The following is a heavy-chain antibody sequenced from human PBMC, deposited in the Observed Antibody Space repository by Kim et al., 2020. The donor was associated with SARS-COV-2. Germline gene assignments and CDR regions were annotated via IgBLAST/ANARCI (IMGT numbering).Heavy chain of an antibody. D-gene: IGHD2-2*01. J-gene: IGHJ4*02. CDR3: ARKHQLLLFDY. V-gene: IGHV1-18*01. Sequence: NYAQTLQGRVTMTTDTSTSTAYMELRSLRSDDTAVYYCARKHQLLLFDYWGQGTLVTVSS.